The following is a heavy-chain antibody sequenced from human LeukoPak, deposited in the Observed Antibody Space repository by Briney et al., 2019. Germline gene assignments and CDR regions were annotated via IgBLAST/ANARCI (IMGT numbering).Heavy chain of an antibody. CDR1: GGSISSTSYY. V-gene: IGHV4-61*05. J-gene: IGHJ4*02. D-gene: IGHD2/OR15-2a*01. Sequence: SETLSLTCTVSGGSISSTSYYWGWIRQPPGKGLEWIGYIYYSGSTNYNPSLESRVTISVDTSKKQFSLKLTSVTAADTAVYYCARESVSSAHFDYWGQGTLVTVSS. CDR3: ARESVSSAHFDY. CDR2: IYYSGST.